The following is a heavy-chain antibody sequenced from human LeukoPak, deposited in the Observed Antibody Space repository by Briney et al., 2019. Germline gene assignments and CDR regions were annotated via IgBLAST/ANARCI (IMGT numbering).Heavy chain of an antibody. CDR3: ARRSTVTYYGMDV. CDR2: IYPGDSDT. D-gene: IGHD4-17*01. Sequence: GESLKISCKGSGYSFTSYWIGWVRQMPGKGLEWMGIIYPGDSDTRYSPSFQGQVAISADKSINTAYLQWGSLKASDTAMYYCARRSTVTYYGMDVWGQGTTVTVSS. J-gene: IGHJ6*02. CDR1: GYSFTSYW. V-gene: IGHV5-51*01.